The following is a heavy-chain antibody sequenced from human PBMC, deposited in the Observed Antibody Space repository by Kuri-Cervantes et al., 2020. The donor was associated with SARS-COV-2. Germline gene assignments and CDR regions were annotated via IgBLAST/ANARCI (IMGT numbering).Heavy chain of an antibody. CDR2: ISYDGSNK. V-gene: IGHV3-30*04. CDR1: GFTFSSYA. D-gene: IGHD5-18*01. J-gene: IGHJ4*02. CDR3: ARDGLYSYGLHY. Sequence: GESLKISCAASGFTFSSYAMHWVRQAPGKGLEWVAVISYDGSNKYYADSVKGRFTISRDNSKNTLYLQMNSLRAEDTAMYYCARDGLYSYGLHYWGQGTLVTVSS.